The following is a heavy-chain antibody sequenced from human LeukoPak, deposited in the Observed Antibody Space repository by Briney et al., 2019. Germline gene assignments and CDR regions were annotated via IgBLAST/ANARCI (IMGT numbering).Heavy chain of an antibody. D-gene: IGHD6-13*01. CDR3: TRERKSGIAAFDY. V-gene: IGHV3-74*01. CDR2: INSDGSST. Sequence: GGSLRLSCAASGFTFSSYWMHWVRQAPGKGLVWVSRINSDGSSTSYADSVKGRFTISRDNSKNTVYLQMNSLRAEDTAVYYCTRERKSGIAAFDYWGQGTPVTVSS. CDR1: GFTFSSYW. J-gene: IGHJ4*02.